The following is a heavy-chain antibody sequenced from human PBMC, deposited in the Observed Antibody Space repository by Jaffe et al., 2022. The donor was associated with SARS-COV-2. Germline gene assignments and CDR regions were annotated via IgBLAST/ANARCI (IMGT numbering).Heavy chain of an antibody. CDR2: ISWNSGSI. V-gene: IGHV3-9*01. J-gene: IGHJ3*02. CDR1: GFTFDDYA. Sequence: EVQLVESGGGLVQPGRSLRLSCAASGFTFDDYAMHWVRQAPGKGLEWVSGISWNSGSIGYADSVKGRFTISRDNAKNSLYLQMNSLRAEDTALYYCAKGTTGEGTDAFDIWGQGTMVTVSS. CDR3: AKGTTGEGTDAFDI. D-gene: IGHD7-27*01.